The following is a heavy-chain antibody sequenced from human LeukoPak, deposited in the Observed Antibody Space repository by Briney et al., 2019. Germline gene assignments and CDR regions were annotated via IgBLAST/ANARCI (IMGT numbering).Heavy chain of an antibody. V-gene: IGHV3-11*01. CDR3: ARSYSSSWIDAFDI. J-gene: IGHJ3*02. D-gene: IGHD6-13*01. CDR2: ISSSGSTI. Sequence: LSLTCTVSGGSISSSSYYWGWIRQAPGKGLEWVSYISSSGSTIYYADSVKGRFTISRDNAKNSLYLQMNSLRAEDTAVYYCARSYSSSWIDAFDIWGQGTMVTVSS. CDR1: GGSISSSSYY.